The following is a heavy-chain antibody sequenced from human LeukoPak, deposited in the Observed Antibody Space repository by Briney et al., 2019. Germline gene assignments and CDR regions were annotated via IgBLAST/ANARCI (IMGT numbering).Heavy chain of an antibody. V-gene: IGHV1-18*04. CDR3: AREELLSGWPLDY. D-gene: IGHD2-15*01. J-gene: IGHJ4*02. CDR1: GFTFSKYG. CDR2: ISGYSGNT. Sequence: GASVKVSCKTWGFTFSKYGFSWVRQAPGQGLEWMGWISGYSGNTNYAQTFQGRVTMTIDTSTSTAYMELTSLRSDDTAVYYCAREELLSGWPLDYWGQGTQGIVSS.